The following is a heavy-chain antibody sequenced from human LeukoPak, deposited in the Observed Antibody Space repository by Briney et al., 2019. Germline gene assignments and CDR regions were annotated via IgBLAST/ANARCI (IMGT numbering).Heavy chain of an antibody. CDR3: VRDFRSADY. CDR1: GFTFSTYC. Sequence: GGSLRLSCAASGFTFSTYCMHWVRQAPGKGPMWVSRICPDGTVTNYADSMKARFIISRDNARNTVYLQMNSLRVEDTAVYYCVRDFRSADYWGQGTLVTVSS. V-gene: IGHV3-74*01. J-gene: IGHJ4*02. CDR2: ICPDGTVT.